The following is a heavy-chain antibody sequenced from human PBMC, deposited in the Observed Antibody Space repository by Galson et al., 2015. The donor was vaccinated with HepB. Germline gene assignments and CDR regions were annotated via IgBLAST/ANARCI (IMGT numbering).Heavy chain of an antibody. CDR1: GFTFSSYA. Sequence: SLRLSCAASGFTFSSYAMHWVRQAPGKGLEWVAVISYDGSNKYYADSVKGRFTISRDNSKNTLYLQMNSLRAEDTAVYYCARDPPPMREWLSTRNYYYGMDVWGQGTTVTVSS. CDR2: ISYDGSNK. V-gene: IGHV3-30*04. D-gene: IGHD3-3*01. J-gene: IGHJ6*02. CDR3: ARDPPPMREWLSTRNYYYGMDV.